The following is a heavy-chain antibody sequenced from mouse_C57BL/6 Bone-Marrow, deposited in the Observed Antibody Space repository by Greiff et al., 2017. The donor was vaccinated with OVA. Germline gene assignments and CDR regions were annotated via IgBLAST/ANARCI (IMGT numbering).Heavy chain of an antibody. CDR2: IRNKANGYTT. V-gene: IGHV7-3*01. J-gene: IGHJ2*01. D-gene: IGHD1-1*01. Sequence: EVKLMESGGGLVQPGGSLSLSCAASGFTFTDYYMSWVRQPPGKALEWLGFIRNKANGYTTEYSASVKGRFTISRDNSQSILYLQMNALRAEDSATYYCARSFTTVVDFDYWGQGTTLTVSS. CDR1: GFTFTDYY. CDR3: ARSFTTVVDFDY.